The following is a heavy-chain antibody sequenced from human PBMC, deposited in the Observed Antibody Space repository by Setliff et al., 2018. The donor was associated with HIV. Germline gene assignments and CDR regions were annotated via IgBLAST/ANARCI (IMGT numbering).Heavy chain of an antibody. CDR3: ARGGRCCGGPYYYYYMDV. V-gene: IGHV1-69*13. CDR2: IIPIFGTA. J-gene: IGHJ6*03. Sequence: SVKVSCKASGGTFSSYAISWVRQAPGQGLEWMGGIIPIFGTANYAQKFQGRVTITADESTSTAYMELSSLRSEDTAVYYCARGGRCCGGPYYYYYMDVWGKGTTVTVSS. CDR1: GGTFSSYA.